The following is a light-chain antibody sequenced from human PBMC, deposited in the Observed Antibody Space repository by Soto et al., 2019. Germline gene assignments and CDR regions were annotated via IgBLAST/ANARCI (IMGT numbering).Light chain of an antibody. J-gene: IGKJ2*01. Sequence: EIVMTQSPATLSVSPGERATLSCRASQSVSSNLAWYQQKPGQAPRLLIYGASTRATGIPDRFSGSGSGTEFTLTISSQQSEDFAVYYCQQYNNWSPITFGQGTKLEIK. CDR3: QQYNNWSPIT. CDR2: GAS. CDR1: QSVSSN. V-gene: IGKV3-15*01.